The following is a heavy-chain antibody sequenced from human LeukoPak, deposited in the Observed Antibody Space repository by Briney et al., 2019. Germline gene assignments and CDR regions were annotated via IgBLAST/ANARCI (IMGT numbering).Heavy chain of an antibody. D-gene: IGHD6-19*01. Sequence: PGGSLRLSCAASGFTFSSYSMHWVRQAPGKGLEWVAFIRYDGSNKYYADSVKGRFTISRDNSKNTLYLQMNSLRAEDTAVYYCAKDHSSGWYLSVDYWGQGTLVTVSS. CDR1: GFTFSSYS. V-gene: IGHV3-30*02. CDR3: AKDHSSGWYLSVDY. CDR2: IRYDGSNK. J-gene: IGHJ4*02.